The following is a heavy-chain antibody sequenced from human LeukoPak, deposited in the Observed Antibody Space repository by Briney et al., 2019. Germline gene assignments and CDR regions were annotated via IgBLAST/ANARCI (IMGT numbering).Heavy chain of an antibody. CDR1: NYTFASYG. CDR3: VRVWPPNAVDRGMTYSDFTALDV. J-gene: IGHJ3*01. CDR2: ISPYDGNT. D-gene: IGHD1-20*01. Sequence: GASVTVSCTASNYTFASYGLSWVRQAPGQGLQWVGWISPYDGNTNYAQRFQARVTMSIDKSTRTVYMELRRLRLDDTAVYYCVRVWPPNAVDRGMTYSDFTALDVWGQGTTVIVSS. V-gene: IGHV1-18*01.